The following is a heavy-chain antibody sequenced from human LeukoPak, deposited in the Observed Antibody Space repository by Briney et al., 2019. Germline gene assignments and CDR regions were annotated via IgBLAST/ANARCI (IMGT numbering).Heavy chain of an antibody. CDR1: GGSISSSSYY. CDR2: IYYSGST. J-gene: IGHJ4*02. V-gene: IGHV4-39*01. CDR3: ALVPVTGGYFDY. Sequence: SETLSLTCTVSGGSISSSSYYWGWIRQPPGKGLEWIGSIYYSGSTYYNPSLKSRVTISVDTSKNQFSLKLSSVTAADTAVYYCALVPVTGGYFDYWGQGTLVTVSS. D-gene: IGHD2-21*02.